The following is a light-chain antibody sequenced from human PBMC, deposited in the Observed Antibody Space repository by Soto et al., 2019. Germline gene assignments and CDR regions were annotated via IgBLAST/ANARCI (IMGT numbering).Light chain of an antibody. J-gene: IGKJ2*01. CDR1: QSISSW. CDR2: KAS. Sequence: DIQMTQSPSTLSASVGDRVTITCRASQSISSWLAWYQQKPGKAPKLLIYKASSLESGVPSRFSGSGSVTAFTLTISSLQPDDFATYYCQQYHSYPYTFGQGTKLEIK. CDR3: QQYHSYPYT. V-gene: IGKV1-5*03.